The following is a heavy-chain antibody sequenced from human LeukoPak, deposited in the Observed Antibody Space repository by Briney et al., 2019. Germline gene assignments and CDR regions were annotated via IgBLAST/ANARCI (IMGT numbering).Heavy chain of an antibody. CDR3: AKDYVSGDGYWDFDY. J-gene: IGHJ4*02. Sequence: GGSLRLSCAVSGLTFSNSAMSWVRQAPGKGLEWVSAISVGSDVIYYADSVKGRFAISRDNSKHTVDLQMNSLRVEDTAVYYCAKDYVSGDGYWDFDYWGQGTLVTVSS. D-gene: IGHD5-24*01. CDR2: ISVGSDVI. V-gene: IGHV3-23*01. CDR1: GLTFSNSA.